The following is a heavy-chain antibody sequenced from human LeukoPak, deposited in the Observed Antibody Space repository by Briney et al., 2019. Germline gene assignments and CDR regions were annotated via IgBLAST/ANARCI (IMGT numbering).Heavy chain of an antibody. CDR2: IYWDDDK. V-gene: IGHV2-5*02. J-gene: IGHJ3*02. CDR3: AHFWYYYDSSASRAFDI. D-gene: IGHD3-22*01. CDR1: GFSLSTTGVG. Sequence: ESGPTLVKPTQTLTLTCTFSGFSLSTTGVGVGWIRQPPGKALEWLALIYWDDDKRYSPSLKSRLTITKDTSKNQVVLTMTNMDPVDTATHYCAHFWYYYDSSASRAFDIWGQGTMVTVSS.